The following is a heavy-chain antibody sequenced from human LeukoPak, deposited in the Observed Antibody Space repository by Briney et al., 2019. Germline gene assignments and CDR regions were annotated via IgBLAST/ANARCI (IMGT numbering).Heavy chain of an antibody. V-gene: IGHV1-69*05. Sequence: SVKASCKASGYTFTSYGISWVRQAPGQGLEWMGGIIPIFGTANYAQKFQGRVTITTDESTSTAYMELSSLRSEDTAVYYCASSVFSKTAFDIWGQGTMVTVSS. J-gene: IGHJ3*02. CDR2: IIPIFGTA. CDR1: GYTFTSYG. CDR3: ASSVFSKTAFDI. D-gene: IGHD2-21*01.